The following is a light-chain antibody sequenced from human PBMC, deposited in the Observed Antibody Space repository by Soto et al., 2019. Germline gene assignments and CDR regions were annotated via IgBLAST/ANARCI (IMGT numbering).Light chain of an antibody. V-gene: IGLV2-23*02. CDR1: NSDVGNYNH. CDR3: CSFARSSTWI. J-gene: IGLJ2*01. Sequence: QSVLTQPASVSGSPRQSITISCTGTNSDVGNYNHVSWYQQHPGKAPKLMIYEVSKRPSGVSNRFSGSKSANTASLTISGLQAEDEAVYYCCSFARSSTWIFGGGTKVTVL. CDR2: EVS.